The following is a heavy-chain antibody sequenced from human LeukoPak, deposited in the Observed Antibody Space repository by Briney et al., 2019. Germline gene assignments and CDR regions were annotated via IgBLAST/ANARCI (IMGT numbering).Heavy chain of an antibody. CDR1: GGSISSGSYY. CDR3: ARQYSDILTGYHRGELYWYFDL. CDR2: IYSSGST. J-gene: IGHJ2*01. Sequence: SQTLSLTCTVSGGSISSGSYYWSWIRHPAGKGLEWIGRIYSSGSTNYHPSLKSRVTISLDTSKTQFSLKLSSVTAADTAVYSCARQYSDILTGYHRGELYWYFDLWGRGTLVTVSS. V-gene: IGHV4-61*02. D-gene: IGHD3-9*01.